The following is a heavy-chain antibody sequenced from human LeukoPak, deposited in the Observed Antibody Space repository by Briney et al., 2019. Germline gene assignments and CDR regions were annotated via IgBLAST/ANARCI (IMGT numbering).Heavy chain of an antibody. CDR3: AKDREWLLRGPGY. D-gene: IGHD3-22*01. J-gene: IGHJ4*02. V-gene: IGHV3-38-3*01. CDR2: ISGGTT. Sequence: GGPLRLSCAASGFTVSSNEMSWVRQAPGKGLEWVSFISGGTTYYADSREGRFTISRDNSKNPLHLHMNSLSAEDTAVYYCAKDREWLLRGPGYWDKGPLVTVPS. CDR1: GFTVSSNE.